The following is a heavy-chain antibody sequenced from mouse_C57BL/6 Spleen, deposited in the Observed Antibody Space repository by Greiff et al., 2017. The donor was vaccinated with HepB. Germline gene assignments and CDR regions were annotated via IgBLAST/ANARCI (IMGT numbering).Heavy chain of an antibody. D-gene: IGHD1-1*01. V-gene: IGHV1-81*01. CDR3: AYGSSPYYFDY. Sequence: VQLQHSGAELARPGASVKLSCKASGYTFTSYGISWVKQRTGQGLEWIGEIYPRSGNTYYNEKFKGKATLTADKSSSTAYMELRSLTSEDSAVYFCAYGSSPYYFDYWGQGTTLTVSS. CDR1: GYTFTSYG. J-gene: IGHJ2*01. CDR2: IYPRSGNT.